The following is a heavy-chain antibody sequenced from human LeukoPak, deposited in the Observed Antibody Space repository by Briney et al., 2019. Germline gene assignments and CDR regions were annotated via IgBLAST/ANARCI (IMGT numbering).Heavy chain of an antibody. CDR3: AVAAAGLFDY. CDR1: GGSISSTNW. J-gene: IGHJ4*02. Sequence: SETPSLTCAVSGGSISSTNWWSWVRRPPGKGLEWIGEIYHSGSTNYNPALKSRVTISVDKSKNQFSLKLSSVTAADTAVYYCAVAAAGLFDYWGQGTLVTVSS. CDR2: IYHSGST. V-gene: IGHV4-4*02. D-gene: IGHD6-13*01.